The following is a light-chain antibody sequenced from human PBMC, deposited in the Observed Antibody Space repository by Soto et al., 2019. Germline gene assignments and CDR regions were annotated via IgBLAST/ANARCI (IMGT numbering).Light chain of an antibody. J-gene: IGKJ2*01. CDR2: DAS. Sequence: AIRMTQSPSSFSASTGDRVTITCRASQGISSYLAWYQQKPGKAPKLLIYDASNLETGVPSRFSGRGSGTDFTFTISSLQPEDIATDYCQQYDNLLYTFGQGTKLEIK. V-gene: IGKV1-8*01. CDR1: QGISSY. CDR3: QQYDNLLYT.